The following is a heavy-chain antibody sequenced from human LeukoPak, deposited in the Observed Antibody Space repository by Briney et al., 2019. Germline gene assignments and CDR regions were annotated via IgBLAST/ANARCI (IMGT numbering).Heavy chain of an antibody. V-gene: IGHV3-33*01. J-gene: IGHJ4*02. CDR3: AGAGVYYFDY. CDR2: IWYDGSNK. D-gene: IGHD7-27*01. Sequence: PGGSLRLSCAASGFTFSSYGMHWVRQAPGKGLEWVAVIWYDGSNKYYADSVKGRFTIPRGNSKNALYLQMNSLRAEDTAVYYCAGAGVYYFDYWGQGTLVTVSS. CDR1: GFTFSSYG.